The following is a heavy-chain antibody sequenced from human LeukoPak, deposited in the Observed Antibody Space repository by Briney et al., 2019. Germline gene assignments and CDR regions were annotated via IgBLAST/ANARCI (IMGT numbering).Heavy chain of an antibody. J-gene: IGHJ4*02. CDR1: GXSVSSGSYY. CDR3: ARVRDSSGWYGGDY. Sequence: SETLSLTCTVSGXSVSSGSYYWSWIRQPPGKGLEWIGYIYYSGSTNYNPSLKSRVTISVDTSKNQFSLKLSSVTAADTAVYYCARVRDSSGWYGGDYWGQGTLVTVSS. V-gene: IGHV4-61*01. D-gene: IGHD6-19*01. CDR2: IYYSGST.